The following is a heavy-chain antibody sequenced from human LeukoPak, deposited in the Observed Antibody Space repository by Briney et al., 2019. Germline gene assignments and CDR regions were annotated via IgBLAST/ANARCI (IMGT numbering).Heavy chain of an antibody. CDR2: INNXGDXT. V-gene: IGHV3-23*01. CDR1: A. Sequence: AXXXXRQXXGXXXXGVXTINNXGDXTYYPDSVKXRFTISRXXXKRXXYLQMNSLRGEETAIYYCXXXXXXXGXFHSWGQGTLVTVSS. J-gene: IGHJ4*02. CDR3: XXXXXXXGXFHS.